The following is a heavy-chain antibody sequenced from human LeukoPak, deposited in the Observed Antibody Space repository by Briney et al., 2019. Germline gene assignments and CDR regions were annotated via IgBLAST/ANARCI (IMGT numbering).Heavy chain of an antibody. CDR2: ISSSSNVI. CDR1: GFTFSNAW. Sequence: GGSLRLSCAASGFTFSNAWMNWVRQAPGKGLEWVSYISSSSNVIYYTDSVKGRFTISRDNARNLLSLQMNSLRAEDTAVYYCARGDPIYDFWSGGDYWGQGTQVTISS. J-gene: IGHJ4*02. D-gene: IGHD3-3*01. CDR3: ARGDPIYDFWSGGDY. V-gene: IGHV3-48*01.